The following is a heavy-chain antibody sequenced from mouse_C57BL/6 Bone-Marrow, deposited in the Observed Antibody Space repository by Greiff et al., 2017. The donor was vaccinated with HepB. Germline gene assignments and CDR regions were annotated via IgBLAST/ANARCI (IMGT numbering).Heavy chain of an antibody. Sequence: EVKLVESGGGLVQPKGSLKLSCAASGFSFNTYAMNWVRQAPGKGLEWVARIRSKSNNYATYYADSVKDRFTISRDDSESMLYLQMNNLKTEDTAMYYCVIPSMVTRSEFAYWGQGTLVTVSA. CDR2: IRSKSNNYAT. CDR1: GFSFNTYA. V-gene: IGHV10-1*01. J-gene: IGHJ3*01. CDR3: VIPSMVTRSEFAY. D-gene: IGHD2-2*01.